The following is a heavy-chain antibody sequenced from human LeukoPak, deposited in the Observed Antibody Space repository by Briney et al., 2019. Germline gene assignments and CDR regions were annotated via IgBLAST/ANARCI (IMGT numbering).Heavy chain of an antibody. Sequence: GGSLRLSCAASGFTFSSYSMNWVRQAPGKGLEWVSYISSSSSTIYYADSVKGRFTISRDNAKNSLYLQMNSLRDEDTAVYYCARGKVGSGWYLNPYYYYGMDVWGQGTTVTVSS. CDR2: ISSSSSTI. CDR3: ARGKVGSGWYLNPYYYYGMDV. CDR1: GFTFSSYS. D-gene: IGHD6-19*01. J-gene: IGHJ6*02. V-gene: IGHV3-48*02.